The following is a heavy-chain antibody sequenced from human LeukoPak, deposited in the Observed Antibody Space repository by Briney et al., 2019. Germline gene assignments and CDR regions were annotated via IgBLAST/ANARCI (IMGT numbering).Heavy chain of an antibody. CDR1: GGSFSGYY. CDR2: INHSGST. V-gene: IGHV4-34*01. CDR3: ARAGRIPRYYYYYMDV. D-gene: IGHD3-10*01. J-gene: IGHJ6*03. Sequence: SETLSLTCAVYGGSFSGYYWSWIRQPPGKGLEWIGEINHSGSTNYNPSLKSRVTISVDTSKNQFSLKLSSVTAADTAVYYYARAGRIPRYYYYYMDVWGKGTTVTVSS.